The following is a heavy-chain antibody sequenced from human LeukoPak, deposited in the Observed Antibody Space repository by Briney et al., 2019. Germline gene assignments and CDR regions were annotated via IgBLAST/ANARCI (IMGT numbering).Heavy chain of an antibody. V-gene: IGHV4-59*08. J-gene: IGHJ4*02. CDR3: ARHHWYGVLFDF. D-gene: IGHD6-13*01. Sequence: SETLSLTCTVSGCSLSRYYGSWIRQPPGKGLEWIGYIYYSGGTNYNPSLKSRVTISVDTPKKQFSLKLSCVTAADTAVYYCARHHWYGVLFDFWGQGIMVTVSS. CDR1: GCSLSRYY. CDR2: IYYSGGT.